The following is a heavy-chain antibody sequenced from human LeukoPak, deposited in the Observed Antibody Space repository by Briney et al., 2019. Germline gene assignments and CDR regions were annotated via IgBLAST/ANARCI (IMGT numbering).Heavy chain of an antibody. CDR2: IYPGDSDT. V-gene: IGHV5-51*01. CDR3: ARQLWPTGYYYFDY. D-gene: IGHD3-9*01. J-gene: IGHJ4*02. CDR1: GYSFTKYW. Sequence: PGESLKISCKGSGYSFTKYWIGWVRQMPGKGLEWIGIIYPGDSDTRYSPSFQGQVTISADKSNSTTYLQWSSLRTSDTAMYYCARQLWPTGYYYFDYWGQGTLVTVSS.